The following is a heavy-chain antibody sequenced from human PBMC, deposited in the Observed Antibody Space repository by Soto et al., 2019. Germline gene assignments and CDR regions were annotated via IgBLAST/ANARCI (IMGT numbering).Heavy chain of an antibody. CDR3: ASSSSWYRSYGMDV. Sequence: SETLSLTCAVYGGSFSGYYWSWIRQPPGKGLEWIGEINHSGSTNYNPSLKSRVTISVDTSKNQFSLKLSSVTAADTAVYYCASSSSWYRSYGMDVWGQGTTVTVSS. CDR2: INHSGST. V-gene: IGHV4-34*01. D-gene: IGHD6-13*01. J-gene: IGHJ6*02. CDR1: GGSFSGYY.